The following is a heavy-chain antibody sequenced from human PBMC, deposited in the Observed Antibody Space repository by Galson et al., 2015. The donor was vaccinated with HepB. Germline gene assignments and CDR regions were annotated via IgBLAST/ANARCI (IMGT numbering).Heavy chain of an antibody. CDR1: GFRFNNYA. Sequence: SLRLSCAASGFRFNNYAMSWVRQAPGKGLEWVTGMRGGGGSTYHADSVKGRFTISRDNSKNTLWLQMSSLRAEDTAVYYCAKNPYYASNGYYSFDFWGQGTRVTVSS. CDR2: MRGGGGST. D-gene: IGHD3-22*01. J-gene: IGHJ4*02. CDR3: AKNPYYASNGYYSFDF. V-gene: IGHV3-23*01.